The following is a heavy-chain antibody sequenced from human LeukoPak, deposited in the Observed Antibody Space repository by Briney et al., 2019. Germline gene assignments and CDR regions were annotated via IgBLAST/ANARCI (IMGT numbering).Heavy chain of an antibody. CDR2: IYHSGST. CDR1: GGSISSGGYY. CDR3: ASKNELSSSLDY. D-gene: IGHD6-13*01. V-gene: IGHV4-30-2*02. Sequence: SETPSLTCTVSGGSISSGGYYWSWIRQPPGKGLEWIGYIYHSGSTYYNPSLKSRVTISVDRSKNQFSLKLSSVTAADTAVYYCASKNELSSSLDYWGQGTLVTVSS. J-gene: IGHJ4*02.